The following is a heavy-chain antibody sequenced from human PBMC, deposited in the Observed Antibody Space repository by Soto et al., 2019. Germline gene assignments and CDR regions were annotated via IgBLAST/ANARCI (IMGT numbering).Heavy chain of an antibody. CDR2: IDHSGST. CDR1: GYSISSGYY. J-gene: IGHJ5*01. V-gene: IGHV4-38-2*01. Sequence: SETLSLTCAVSGYSISSGYYWGWIRQSPGKGLEWIGRIDHSGSTYDNPSLQSRVTISVNTYKNQFSLNLSSVTAAETAVYYCACRVPRRLYDSSADATYKKKWFVSWGQGILVTVS. D-gene: IGHD3-22*01. CDR3: ACRVPRRLYDSSADATYKKKWFVS.